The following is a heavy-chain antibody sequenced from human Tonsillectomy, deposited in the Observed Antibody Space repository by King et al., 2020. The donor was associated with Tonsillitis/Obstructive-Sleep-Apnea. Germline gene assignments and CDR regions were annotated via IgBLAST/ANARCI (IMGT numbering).Heavy chain of an antibody. V-gene: IGHV3-48*03. CDR1: GFTFSSYE. Sequence: QLVQSGGGLVQPGGSLRLSCAASGFTFSSYEMNWVRQAPGKGLEWVSYISSSGSTKYYADSVKGRFTISRDNAKNSLYLQMNSLRAEDTAVYYCARESGYWYFDLWGRGTLVTVSS. J-gene: IGHJ2*01. CDR3: ARESGYWYFDL. CDR2: ISSSGSTK.